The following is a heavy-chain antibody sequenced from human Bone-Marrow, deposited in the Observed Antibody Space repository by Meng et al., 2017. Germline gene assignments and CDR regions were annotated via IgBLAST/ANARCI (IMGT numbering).Heavy chain of an antibody. CDR1: GFTFSTYW. Sequence: EVQLVESGGGLVQPGGSLRLSCAASGFTFSTYWMHWVRQAPGKGLVWVSHINSDGSITGYADSVKCRFTISRDNAKNTLFLQMSSLRAEDTAVYYCARAPGIAAAAWGQGALVTVSS. CDR2: INSDGSIT. D-gene: IGHD6-25*01. V-gene: IGHV3-74*02. CDR3: ARAPGIAAAA. J-gene: IGHJ4*02.